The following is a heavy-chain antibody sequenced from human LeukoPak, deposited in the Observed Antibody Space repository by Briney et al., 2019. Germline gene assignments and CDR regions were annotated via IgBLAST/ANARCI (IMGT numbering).Heavy chain of an antibody. CDR1: GGSISSGSYY. J-gene: IGHJ6*03. CDR3: ARGDYYYYYMDV. Sequence: SETLSLTCTVSGGSISSGSYYWSWIRQPAGKGLEWSGRIYTSGSTNYNPSLESRVTMSVDTSKNHFSLKLTSVPAADTAVYFCARGDYYYYYMDVWGKGTTVTVSS. D-gene: IGHD2-21*01. V-gene: IGHV4-61*02. CDR2: IYTSGST.